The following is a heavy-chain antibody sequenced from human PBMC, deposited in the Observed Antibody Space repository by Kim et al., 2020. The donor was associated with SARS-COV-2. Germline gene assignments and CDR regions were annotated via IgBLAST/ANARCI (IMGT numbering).Heavy chain of an antibody. V-gene: IGHV3-23*01. Sequence: VKGRFTISRDNSKSTLYLQMNGLRAEDTAVYYCAKEFFRYSSGWRDAFDIWGQGTMVTVSS. CDR3: AKEFFRYSSGWRDAFDI. J-gene: IGHJ3*02. D-gene: IGHD6-19*01.